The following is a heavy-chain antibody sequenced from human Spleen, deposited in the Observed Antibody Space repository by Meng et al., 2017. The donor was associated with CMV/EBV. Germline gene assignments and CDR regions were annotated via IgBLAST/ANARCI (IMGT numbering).Heavy chain of an antibody. CDR3: ARDHGCSTPACFFDL. D-gene: IGHD2-2*01. Sequence: GSLRLSCIVSGYSISSGYYWGWIRQPPGKGLEWIATVYHSGSTYSNPSLKSRATISVDTSRNQFSLKLTSVTAADTAVYYCARDHGCSTPACFFDLWGRGTLVTVSS. CDR1: GYSISSGYY. V-gene: IGHV4-38-2*02. CDR2: VYHSGST. J-gene: IGHJ2*01.